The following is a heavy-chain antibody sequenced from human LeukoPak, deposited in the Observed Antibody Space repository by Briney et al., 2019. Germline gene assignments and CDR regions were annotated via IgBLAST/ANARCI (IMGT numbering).Heavy chain of an antibody. Sequence: GGSLRLSCTVSGFPFTNHAMSWVRQAPGKGLEWVSGISGSGGSTYYPDSVKGRFTISRDNSKNTLYLQMNGLRAEDTAVYYCAKDRTTLFYWGQGTLVTVSS. CDR3: AKDRTTLFY. J-gene: IGHJ4*02. V-gene: IGHV3-23*01. CDR1: GFPFTNHA. D-gene: IGHD4-17*01. CDR2: ISGSGGST.